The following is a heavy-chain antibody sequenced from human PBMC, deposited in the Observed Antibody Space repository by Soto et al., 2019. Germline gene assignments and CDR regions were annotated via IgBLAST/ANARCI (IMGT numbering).Heavy chain of an antibody. V-gene: IGHV3-30-3*01. Sequence: QVQLVESGGGVVQPGRSLRLSCAASGFTFSSYAMHWVRQAPGKGLEWVAVISYDGSNKYYADSVKGRFTISRDNSKNTLYLQMNSLRAEDTAVYYCARELGYSSGSYYFDDWGQGTLVTVSS. CDR2: ISYDGSNK. CDR3: ARELGYSSGSYYFDD. CDR1: GFTFSSYA. D-gene: IGHD6-19*01. J-gene: IGHJ4*02.